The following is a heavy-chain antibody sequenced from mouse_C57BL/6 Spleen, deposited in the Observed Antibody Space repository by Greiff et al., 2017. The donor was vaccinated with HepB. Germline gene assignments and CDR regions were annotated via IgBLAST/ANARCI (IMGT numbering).Heavy chain of an antibody. Sequence: QVQLQQSGAELVRPGASVKLSCKASGYTFTDYYINWVKQRPGQGLEWIARIYPGSGNTYYNEKFKGKATLTAEKSSSTAYMQLSSLTSEDSAVYFCARCPLYYSKGEYFDYWGQGTTLTVSS. J-gene: IGHJ2*01. CDR2: IYPGSGNT. V-gene: IGHV1-76*01. CDR1: GYTFTDYY. CDR3: ARCPLYYSKGEYFDY. D-gene: IGHD2-5*01.